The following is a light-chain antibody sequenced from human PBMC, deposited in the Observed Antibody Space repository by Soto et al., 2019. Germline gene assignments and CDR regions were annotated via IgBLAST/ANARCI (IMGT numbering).Light chain of an antibody. CDR3: QPLKSYPLT. CDR1: QGITTY. V-gene: IGKV1-9*01. CDR2: AAS. J-gene: IGKJ4*01. Sequence: DIQLTQSPSFLSASVGDRVTITCRASQGITTYLAWYQQKPGKAPKLLIYAASTLQSGVPSRFSGSGSGTEFTLAISSLQPEDFAIYYCQPLKSYPLTFGGGTKVEIK.